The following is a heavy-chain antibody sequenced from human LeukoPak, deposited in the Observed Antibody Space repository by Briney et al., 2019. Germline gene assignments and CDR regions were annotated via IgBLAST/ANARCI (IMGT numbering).Heavy chain of an antibody. CDR3: ARADYGDYAPYY. J-gene: IGHJ4*02. CDR1: GFTFSRYG. D-gene: IGHD4-17*01. V-gene: IGHV3-30*03. Sequence: PGGSLRLSCAASGFTFSRYGMHWGRQAPGKGLEGVAVISYDGSNKYYADSVKGRFTISRDNAKNSLYLQMNSLRAEDTAVYYCARADYGDYAPYYWGQGTLVTVSS. CDR2: ISYDGSNK.